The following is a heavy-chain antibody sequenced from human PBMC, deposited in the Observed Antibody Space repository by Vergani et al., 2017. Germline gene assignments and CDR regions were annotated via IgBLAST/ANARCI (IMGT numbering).Heavy chain of an antibody. J-gene: IGHJ6*02. V-gene: IGHV4-38-2*01. D-gene: IGHD3-10*01. Sequence: QVQLQESGPGLVKPSETLTLTCDVSDSSIMTKPYWGWFRQSPGKGLEWIGCIHHSGDTHYNSSLKSRVSISIVSSSKFSLSLTSVTAADTAIYYCAGHRGSGGVVPSSYFYGMDVWGHGTTVTVSS. CDR1: DSSIMTKPY. CDR3: AGHRGSGGVVPSSYFYGMDV. CDR2: IHHSGDT.